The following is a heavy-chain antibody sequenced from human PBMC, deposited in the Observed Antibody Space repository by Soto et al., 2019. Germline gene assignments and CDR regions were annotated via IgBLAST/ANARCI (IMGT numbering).Heavy chain of an antibody. D-gene: IGHD1-7*01. Sequence: EVQLLESGGGLVQPGGSLILSCAASGFTFSSYAMNWVRQAPGKGLEWVSAISGSGGSTYYADCVKSRFTISRDSSKNTLYLQMNSLRAEDTTLYYCAKGNSWSPALVLDIWGQGTMVTVSS. V-gene: IGHV3-23*01. CDR1: GFTFSSYA. CDR2: ISGSGGST. J-gene: IGHJ3*02. CDR3: AKGNSWSPALVLDI.